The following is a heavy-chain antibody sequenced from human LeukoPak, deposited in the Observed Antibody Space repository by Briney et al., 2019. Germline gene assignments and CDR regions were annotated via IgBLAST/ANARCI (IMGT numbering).Heavy chain of an antibody. D-gene: IGHD6-13*01. CDR2: IKSDGSSI. V-gene: IGHV3-74*03. CDR1: GFTFSTYW. CDR3: AKRTSGSSWYSSDS. J-gene: IGHJ4*02. Sequence: PGGSLRLSCAASGFTFSTYWMHWVRQAPGKGPVWVSRIKSDGSSIMYADSVKGRFTISRDNSKTTLFLQMNSLRAEDTAVYYCAKRTSGSSWYSSDSWGQGTLVTVSS.